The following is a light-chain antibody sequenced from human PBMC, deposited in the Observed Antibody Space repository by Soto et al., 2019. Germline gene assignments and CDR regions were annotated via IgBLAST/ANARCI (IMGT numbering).Light chain of an antibody. CDR3: QQYSYKPQPCT. V-gene: IGKV1-5*03. CDR2: RAS. Sequence: DIQMTQSPSTLSASVGDRVTITCRASQSLSGYLAWYQQKPGKAPELLIYRASTLESGVPSRFSGSGSGTEFTLPISSLQSDDFATYYCQQYSYKPQPCTFDQGTKVEIK. J-gene: IGKJ1*01. CDR1: QSLSGY.